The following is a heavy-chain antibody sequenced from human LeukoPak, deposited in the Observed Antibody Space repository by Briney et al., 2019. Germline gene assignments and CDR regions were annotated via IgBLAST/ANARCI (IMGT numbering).Heavy chain of an antibody. D-gene: IGHD6-25*01. V-gene: IGHV3-33*07. J-gene: IGHJ3*02. Sequence: PGGSLRLSCAASGFKFSSYGMYWVRQAPGKGLEWVSTIWYDGSKSNYADSVKGRFTISRDNFKSTLYLQMNSLRAEDTAVYYCARDSGHAFDIWGQGTMVTVSS. CDR1: GFKFSSYG. CDR2: IWYDGSKS. CDR3: ARDSGHAFDI.